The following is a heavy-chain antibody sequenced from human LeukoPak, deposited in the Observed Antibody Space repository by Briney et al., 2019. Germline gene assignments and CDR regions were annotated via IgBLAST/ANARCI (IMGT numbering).Heavy chain of an antibody. CDR1: GGTFSSYA. J-gene: IGHJ5*02. V-gene: IGHV1-69*01. Sequence: SVKVSCKASGGTFSSYAISWVRQAPGQGLEWMGGIIPIFGTANYAQKFQGRVTITADESTSTAYMELSSLRSEDTAVHYCARGSYYYDSSGYPLVWFDPWGQGTLVTVSS. CDR2: IIPIFGTA. CDR3: ARGSYYYDSSGYPLVWFDP. D-gene: IGHD3-22*01.